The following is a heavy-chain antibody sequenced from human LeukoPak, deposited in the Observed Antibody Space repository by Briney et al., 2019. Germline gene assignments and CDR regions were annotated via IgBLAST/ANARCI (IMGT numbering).Heavy chain of an antibody. CDR1: GYTFTGHY. D-gene: IGHD6-13*01. V-gene: IGHV1-2*02. CDR2: TNPNSGGT. CDR3: ARDRFEGYSASYYFDY. Sequence: ASVKVSCKASGYTFTGHYMHWVRQAPGQGLEWVGWTNPNSGGTNYAQKFQGRVNMTRDTSISTAYMELSSLRSDDTAVYYCARDRFEGYSASYYFDYWGQGTLVTVSS. J-gene: IGHJ4*02.